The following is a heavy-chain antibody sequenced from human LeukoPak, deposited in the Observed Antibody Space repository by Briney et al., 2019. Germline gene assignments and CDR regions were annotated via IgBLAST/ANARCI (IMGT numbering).Heavy chain of an antibody. J-gene: IGHJ4*02. V-gene: IGHV4-34*01. CDR3: ARGPYDSSRD. Sequence: SETLSLTCAGYGGSFSGYYWSWIRQPPGKGLEWIGEINHSGNTNYNPSLKSRVTISVDTSKNQFSLKLSSVTAADTAVYYCARGPYDSSRDWGQGTLVTVSS. D-gene: IGHD3-22*01. CDR2: INHSGNT. CDR1: GGSFSGYY.